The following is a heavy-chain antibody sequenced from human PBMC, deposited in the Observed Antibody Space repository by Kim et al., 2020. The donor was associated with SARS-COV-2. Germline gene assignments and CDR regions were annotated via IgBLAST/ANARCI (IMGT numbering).Heavy chain of an antibody. V-gene: IGHV3-23*01. Sequence: GGSLRLSCAASGFTFSNSAMSWVRQAPGQGLEWVSSTSNSGGTTYYADTVKGRFTISRDNSKNTLYLQMNSLRAEETAIYYCAKDHGMDVWGQGTTVTVSS. CDR3: AKDHGMDV. CDR1: GFTFSNSA. CDR2: TSNSGGTT. J-gene: IGHJ6*02.